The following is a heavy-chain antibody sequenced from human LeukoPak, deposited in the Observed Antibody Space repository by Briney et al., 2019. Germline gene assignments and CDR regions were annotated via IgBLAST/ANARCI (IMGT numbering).Heavy chain of an antibody. CDR3: ANLIGVVVVVAATRVSDAFDI. CDR1: GFTFSSYA. Sequence: GGSLRLFCSASGFTFSSYAMSWVRQAPGKGLEWVSAISGSGGSTYYADSVKGRFTISRDNSKNTLYLQMNSLRAEDTAVYSCANLIGVVVVVAATRVSDAFDIWGQGTMVTVSS. V-gene: IGHV3-23*01. D-gene: IGHD2-15*01. J-gene: IGHJ3*02. CDR2: ISGSGGST.